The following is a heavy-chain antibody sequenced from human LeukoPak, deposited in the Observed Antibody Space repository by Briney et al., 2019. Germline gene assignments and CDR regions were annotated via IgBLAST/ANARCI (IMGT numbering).Heavy chain of an antibody. V-gene: IGHV4-34*01. J-gene: IGHJ4*02. CDR1: GGSFSGYY. D-gene: IGHD1-14*01. CDR3: ARGGIGRYFDY. CDR2: INHRGST. Sequence: PSETLSLTCAVYGGSFSGYYWSWIRQPPGKGLEWIGEINHRGSTNYNPSLKSRVTISVDTSKNQFSLKLSSVTAADTAVYYCARGGIGRYFDYWGQGTLVTVSS.